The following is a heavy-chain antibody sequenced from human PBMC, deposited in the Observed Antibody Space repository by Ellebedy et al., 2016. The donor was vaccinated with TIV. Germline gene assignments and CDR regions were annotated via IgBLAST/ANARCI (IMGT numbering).Heavy chain of an antibody. Sequence: SETLSLTXAVYGGSFSGYYWSWIRQPPGKGLEWIGEINHSGSTNYNPSLKSRVTISVDTSKNQFSLKLSSVTAADTAVYYCASSIGYYGSGRYYYYGMDVWGQGTTVTVSS. V-gene: IGHV4-34*01. D-gene: IGHD3-10*01. CDR3: ASSIGYYGSGRYYYYGMDV. CDR1: GGSFSGYY. CDR2: INHSGST. J-gene: IGHJ6*02.